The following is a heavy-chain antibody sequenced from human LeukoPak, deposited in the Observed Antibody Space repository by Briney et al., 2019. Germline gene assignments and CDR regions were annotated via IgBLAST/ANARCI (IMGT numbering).Heavy chain of an antibody. J-gene: IGHJ5*02. Sequence: SETLSLTCTVSGGSISSYYWSWIRQPPAKGREWIGYIFYTGSTNYSPSLKSRVSISVDTFKNQFSLKLSSVTAADTAVYYCARKYPDHWFDPWGQGTLVTVSS. CDR2: IFYTGST. CDR1: GGSISSYY. V-gene: IGHV4-59*08. CDR3: ARKYPDHWFDP. D-gene: IGHD6-6*01.